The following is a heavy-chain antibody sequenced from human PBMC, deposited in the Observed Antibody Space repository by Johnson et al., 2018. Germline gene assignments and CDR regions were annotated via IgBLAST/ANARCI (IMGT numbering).Heavy chain of an antibody. Sequence: QLVESGGGLVQPGGSLRLSCEASGFTFSSYAMSWVRQAPGRGLEWVSVISGSGDSTYYADSVQGRFTISRDNSKNTLFLQMNSLRAEDTAVYYCAKDASFTYYDIWIGGGAHMDVWGQGTTVTVSS. CDR1: GFTFSSYA. J-gene: IGHJ6*02. CDR3: AKDASFTYYDIWIGGGAHMDV. V-gene: IGHV3-23*04. D-gene: IGHD3/OR15-3a*01. CDR2: ISGSGDST.